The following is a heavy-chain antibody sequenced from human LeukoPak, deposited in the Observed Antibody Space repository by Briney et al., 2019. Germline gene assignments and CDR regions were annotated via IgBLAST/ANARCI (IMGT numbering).Heavy chain of an antibody. CDR1: GFTFDDYA. V-gene: IGHV3-9*01. J-gene: IGHJ5*02. CDR3: AKASGYLTSTWFDP. Sequence: GGSLRLSCAASGFTFDDYAMHWVRQAPGKGLEWVSGISWNSGSIGSADSVKGRFTISRDNAKNPLYLQMNSLRAEDTALYYCAKASGYLTSTWFDPWGQGTLVTVSS. CDR2: ISWNSGSI. D-gene: IGHD3-22*01.